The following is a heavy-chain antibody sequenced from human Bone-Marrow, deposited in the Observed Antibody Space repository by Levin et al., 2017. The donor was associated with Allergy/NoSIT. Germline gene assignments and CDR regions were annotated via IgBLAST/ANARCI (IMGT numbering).Heavy chain of an antibody. CDR2: ISYDGSVK. V-gene: IGHV3-30*18. J-gene: IGHJ3*02. CDR3: VKFYPQSESGSQLDAFDI. Sequence: GGSLRLSCAASGFIFSKYGMHWVRQAPGKGLEWVGFISYDGSVKNYADSVKGRFTISRDNAKNTLFLQMSTLRPADTAMYYCVKFYPQSESGSQLDAFDIWGQGTLVTVSS. D-gene: IGHD3-10*01. CDR1: GFIFSKYG.